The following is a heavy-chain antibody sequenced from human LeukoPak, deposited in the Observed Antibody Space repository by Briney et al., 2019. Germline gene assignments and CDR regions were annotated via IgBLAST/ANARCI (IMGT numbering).Heavy chain of an antibody. CDR3: ARDSIAGYPLSW. D-gene: IGHD3-9*01. CDR1: GGFIINGKW. Sequence: PSETLSLTCGVSGGFIINGKWWSWVRQPPGKGLEWIGEISHSGSPNYNPSLKGRLTTSVDTAKNQFSLKLSSVTAADTAVYYCARDSIAGYPLSWWGQGTLVTVSS. J-gene: IGHJ4*02. V-gene: IGHV4/OR15-8*01. CDR2: ISHSGSP.